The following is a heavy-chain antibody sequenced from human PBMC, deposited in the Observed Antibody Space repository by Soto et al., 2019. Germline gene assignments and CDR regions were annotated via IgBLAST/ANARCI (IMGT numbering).Heavy chain of an antibody. CDR3: AIDWGCGGDCYLNSDI. CDR2: ISGGGGRT. Sequence: GGSLRLSCAASGFTFSSYAMSWVRQAPGKGLEWVSGISGGGGRTEYGDSVKGRFTISRDNSKNTLYLQMNSLRAEDTAVYYCAIDWGCGGDCYLNSDIWGQGTMVTVSS. V-gene: IGHV3-23*01. CDR1: GFTFSSYA. D-gene: IGHD2-21*01. J-gene: IGHJ3*02.